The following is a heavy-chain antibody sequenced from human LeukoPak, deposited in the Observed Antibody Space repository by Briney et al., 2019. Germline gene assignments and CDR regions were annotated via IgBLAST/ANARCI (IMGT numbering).Heavy chain of an antibody. Sequence: PGGSLRLSCAASGFTFNTYTMNWVRQVPGKGLEWVSAISSNSNYIHYVDSVKGRFTIFRDNAKDSLYLQMNSLRAEDTAVYYCAKESPSAGLEYWGQGTLVTVSS. CDR2: ISSNSNYI. V-gene: IGHV3-21*04. CDR1: GFTFNTYT. J-gene: IGHJ4*02. D-gene: IGHD3-3*01. CDR3: AKESPSAGLEY.